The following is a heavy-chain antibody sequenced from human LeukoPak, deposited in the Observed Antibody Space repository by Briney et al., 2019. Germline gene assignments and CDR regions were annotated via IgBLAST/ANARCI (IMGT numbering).Heavy chain of an antibody. CDR3: ARVDYYDSSGSTAEYFQH. CDR1: GGSISSGDYS. D-gene: IGHD3-22*01. CDR2: IYHSGST. Sequence: SETLSLTCAVSGGSISSGDYSWRWIRQPPGKGLEWIGYIYHSGSTYYNPSLKSRVTISVDRSKNQFSLKLSSVTAADTAVYYCARVDYYDSSGSTAEYFQHWGQGTLVTVSS. J-gene: IGHJ1*01. V-gene: IGHV4-30-2*01.